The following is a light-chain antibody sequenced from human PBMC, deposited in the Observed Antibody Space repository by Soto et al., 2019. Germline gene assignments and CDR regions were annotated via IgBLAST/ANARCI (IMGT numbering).Light chain of an antibody. Sequence: EIVMTQSPATLSLSPGERATLSCRASQSVSRHLAWYQQKPGQAPRLLIYDASNRATGIPARFSGSGSGTDFTLTISSLEPEDSAVYYCQQRHMWPITFGQGTRLEIK. CDR1: QSVSRH. CDR3: QQRHMWPIT. J-gene: IGKJ5*01. CDR2: DAS. V-gene: IGKV3-11*01.